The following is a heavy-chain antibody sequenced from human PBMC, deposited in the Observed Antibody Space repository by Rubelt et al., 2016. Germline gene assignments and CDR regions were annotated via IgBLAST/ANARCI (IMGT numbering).Heavy chain of an antibody. Sequence: VRQPPGKGLEWVSHISSSSSNIYYADSVKGRFTISRDNAKNSLYLQMNSLRDEDTAVYYCARDGYGNTRAVNTIDYWGQGTLVTVSS. J-gene: IGHJ4*02. CDR3: ARDGYGNTRAVNTIDY. CDR2: ISSSSSNI. D-gene: IGHD2-2*03. V-gene: IGHV3-48*02.